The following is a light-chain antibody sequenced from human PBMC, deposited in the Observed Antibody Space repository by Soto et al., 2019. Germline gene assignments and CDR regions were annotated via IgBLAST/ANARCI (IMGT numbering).Light chain of an antibody. CDR2: GAS. CDR3: QQYGSSQIT. V-gene: IGKV3-20*01. J-gene: IGKJ5*01. CDR1: QSVSTSY. Sequence: EIVLKQSPGTLSLSPGERASLSYRASQSVSTSYLAWYQQKPGQAPRLLIYGASSRATGIPDRFSGSGSGTDFTLTISRLEPEDFAVYYCQQYGSSQITFGQGTRLEIK.